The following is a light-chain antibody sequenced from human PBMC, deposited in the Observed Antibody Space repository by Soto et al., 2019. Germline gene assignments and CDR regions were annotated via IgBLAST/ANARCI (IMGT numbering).Light chain of an antibody. Sequence: EIVLTQSPDTLSLSPGERATLSCRASQSVSSALLAWYQQKPGQAPRLLIYRASTRATGIPDRFTGSGSGTDFTLTISSLEPEDFALYYCQQYESSPLTFGGRTKVEIK. V-gene: IGKV3-20*01. CDR1: QSVSSAL. CDR3: QQYESSPLT. J-gene: IGKJ4*01. CDR2: RAS.